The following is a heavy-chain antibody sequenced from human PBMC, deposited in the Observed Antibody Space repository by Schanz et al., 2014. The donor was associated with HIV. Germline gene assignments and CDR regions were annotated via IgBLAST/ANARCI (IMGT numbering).Heavy chain of an antibody. CDR3: ARAPYRSGWYGVDY. J-gene: IGHJ4*02. D-gene: IGHD6-19*01. Sequence: QVQLVQSGAEVRKPGASVKVSCKTSGYTFTAYHIHWVRQAPGQGLEWMAIINPLQDKTAHAQKVQGRLTVTRDTSSATVYMELNNLRSEDTAVYYCARAPYRSGWYGVDYWGRGTLVTVSS. CDR1: GYTFTAYH. V-gene: IGHV1-46*01. CDR2: INPLQDKT.